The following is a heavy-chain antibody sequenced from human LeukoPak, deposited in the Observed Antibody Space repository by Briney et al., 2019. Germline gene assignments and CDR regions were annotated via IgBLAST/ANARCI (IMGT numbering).Heavy chain of an antibody. CDR1: GYSFTSNG. Sequence: ASVKVSRKASGYSFTSNGISWARQAPGQGLEWMGWISTNNDDTNYPQKLQDRVTMTTDTFTSTAYMELRNLSSDDTAVYYCARCSGGSCYNILDYWGQGTLVTVSS. D-gene: IGHD2-15*01. V-gene: IGHV1-18*04. J-gene: IGHJ4*02. CDR3: ARCSGGSCYNILDY. CDR2: ISTNNDDT.